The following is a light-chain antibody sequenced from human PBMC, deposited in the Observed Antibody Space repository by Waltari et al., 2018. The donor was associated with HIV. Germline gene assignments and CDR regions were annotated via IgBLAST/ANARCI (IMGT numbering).Light chain of an antibody. Sequence: DIVMTQSTDSLAVFLGERAPINCKSSQDILYSSNNKNYLACYQHRPGQPPKVLIYWASTRESGVPDRFSGSGSGTDFTLTISSLQAEDVAVYYCQQYYGPPYTFGQGTKLEIK. CDR2: WAS. CDR3: QQYYGPPYT. CDR1: QDILYSSNNKNY. J-gene: IGKJ2*01. V-gene: IGKV4-1*01.